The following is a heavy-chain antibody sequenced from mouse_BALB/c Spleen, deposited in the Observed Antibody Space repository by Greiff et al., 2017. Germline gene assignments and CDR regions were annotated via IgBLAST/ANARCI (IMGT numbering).Heavy chain of an antibody. CDR2: ISDGGSYT. V-gene: IGHV5-4*02. CDR3: ASYGSSYAMDY. J-gene: IGHJ4*01. Sequence: EVQRVESGGGLVKPGGSLKLSCAASGFTFSDYYMYWVRQTPEKRLEWVATISDGGSYTYYPDSVKGRFTISRDNAKNNLYLQMSSLKSEDTAMYYCASYGSSYAMDYWGQGTSVTVS. CDR1: GFTFSDYY. D-gene: IGHD1-1*01.